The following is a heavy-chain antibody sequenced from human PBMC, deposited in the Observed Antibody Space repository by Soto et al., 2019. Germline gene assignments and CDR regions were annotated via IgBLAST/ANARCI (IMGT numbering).Heavy chain of an antibody. D-gene: IGHD6-13*01. V-gene: IGHV3-23*01. J-gene: IGHJ4*02. Sequence: EVRLLESGGGLVQPGGSLRLSCAASGFTFSSYAMSWVRQAPGKGLEWVSAISGSGGSTYYADSVKGRFTISRDNSKNTLYLQMNSLRAEDTAVYYCAKGGYGQQLALDYWGQGTLVTVSS. CDR1: GFTFSSYA. CDR2: ISGSGGST. CDR3: AKGGYGQQLALDY.